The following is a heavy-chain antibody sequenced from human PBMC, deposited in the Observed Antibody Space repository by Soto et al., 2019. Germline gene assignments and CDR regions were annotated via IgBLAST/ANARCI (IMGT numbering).Heavy chain of an antibody. V-gene: IGHV5-10-1*01. CDR2: IDPSDSYT. CDR3: ARHSGEYYYYYYGMDV. J-gene: IGHJ6*02. Sequence: PGESLKISCKGSGYSFTSYWISWVRQMPGKGLEWMGRIDPSDSYTNYSPSFQGHVTISADKSISTAYLQWSSLKASDTAMYYCARHSGEYYYYYYGMDVWGQGTTVTVSS. D-gene: IGHD3-16*01. CDR1: GYSFTSYW.